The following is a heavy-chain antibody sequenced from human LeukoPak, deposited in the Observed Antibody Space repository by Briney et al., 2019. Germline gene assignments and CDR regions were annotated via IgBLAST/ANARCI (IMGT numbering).Heavy chain of an antibody. Sequence: SVKVSCKASGSTFSSYAISWVRQAPGQGLEWMGRIIPIFGTANYAQKFQGRVAITTDESTSTAYMELSSLRSEDTAVYYCARDPEQRWFDPWGQGTLVTVSS. CDR2: IIPIFGTA. CDR3: ARDPEQRWFDP. V-gene: IGHV1-69*05. J-gene: IGHJ5*02. D-gene: IGHD1-14*01. CDR1: GSTFSSYA.